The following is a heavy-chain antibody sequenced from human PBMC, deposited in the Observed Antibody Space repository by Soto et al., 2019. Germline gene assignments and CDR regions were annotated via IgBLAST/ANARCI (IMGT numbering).Heavy chain of an antibody. CDR2: IGYDGNTK. Sequence: QIQLVESGGGVVQPGRSLRLSCTASGFTFNSYGFNWVRQAPGKGLEWVAGIGYDGNTKYYADSVKGRFTISRDNLRSTVYLQMNSLTAEDTAVYYCARPLVAPVAGPYYYGMDVWGQGTTVTVSS. J-gene: IGHJ6*02. D-gene: IGHD6-19*01. V-gene: IGHV3-33*01. CDR1: GFTFNSYG. CDR3: ARPLVAPVAGPYYYGMDV.